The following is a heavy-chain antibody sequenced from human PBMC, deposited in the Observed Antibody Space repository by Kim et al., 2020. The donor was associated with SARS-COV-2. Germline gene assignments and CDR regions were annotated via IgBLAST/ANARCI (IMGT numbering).Heavy chain of an antibody. CDR1: GGTFSSYA. CDR3: ARRPRAAPWEAWFDP. CDR2: IIPIFGTA. Sequence: SVKVSCKASGGTFSSYAISWVRQAPGQGLEWMGGIIPIFGTANYAQKFQGRVTITADESTSTAYMELSSLRSEDTAVYYCARRPRAAPWEAWFDPWGQGTLVTVSS. V-gene: IGHV1-69*13. D-gene: IGHD1-26*01. J-gene: IGHJ5*02.